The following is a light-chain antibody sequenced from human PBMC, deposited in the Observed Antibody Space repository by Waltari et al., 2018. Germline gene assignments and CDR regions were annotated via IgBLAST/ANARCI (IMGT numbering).Light chain of an antibody. CDR3: MQAVENPPT. J-gene: IGKJ4*01. Sequence: DIVMTQTPLSLPVTPGEPASISCRSSQSLLHNNGNTYLYWYLQKSGQPPRLLIYRVSNRFSGVPYRFSGSGSGTDFTLKISRVEAEDVGLYFCMQAVENPPTFGGGTKVEIK. V-gene: IGKV2-29*02. CDR2: RVS. CDR1: QSLLHNNGNTY.